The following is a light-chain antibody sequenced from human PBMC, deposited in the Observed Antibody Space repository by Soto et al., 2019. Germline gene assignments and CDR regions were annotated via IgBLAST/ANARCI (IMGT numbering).Light chain of an antibody. Sequence: DIQMTQSPSSLSASVGDTVTITCRASQCIYTYLNWYQQKLGKAPNLLIYAASTLQSGVPSRFSGGGSGTDFTLTITSLQPEDCATYYCQQRYGSPRTFGQGTKVEIK. CDR3: QQRYGSPRT. CDR1: QCIYTY. J-gene: IGKJ1*01. V-gene: IGKV1-39*01. CDR2: AAS.